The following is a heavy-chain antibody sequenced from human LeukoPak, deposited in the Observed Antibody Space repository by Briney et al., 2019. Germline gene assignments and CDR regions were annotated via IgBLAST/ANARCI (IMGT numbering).Heavy chain of an antibody. V-gene: IGHV1-69*05. CDR3: ARDSRYNWNDGWDY. D-gene: IGHD1-20*01. J-gene: IGHJ4*02. CDR1: GGTFGSYA. Sequence: GASVKVSCKASGGTFGSYAISWVRQAPGQGLEWMGGIIPISGTANYAQKLQGRVTMTTDTSTSTAYMELRSLRSDDTAVYYCARDSRYNWNDGWDYWGQGTLVTVSS. CDR2: IIPISGTA.